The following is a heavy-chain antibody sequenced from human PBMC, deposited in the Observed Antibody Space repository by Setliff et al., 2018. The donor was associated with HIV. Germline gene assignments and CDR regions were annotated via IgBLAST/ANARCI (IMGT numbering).Heavy chain of an antibody. CDR1: GGSFSGYY. V-gene: IGHV4-34*01. J-gene: IGHJ4*02. D-gene: IGHD3-10*01. Sequence: SETLSLTCAVYGGSFSGYYWSWIRQSPGKGLEWIGEINHSGSTNYNPSLKSRVTILGDTSKNQFSLKLSSVTAADTAVYYCARRAGSDYFTRFDYWGQGALVTVSS. CDR2: INHSGST. CDR3: ARRAGSDYFTRFDY.